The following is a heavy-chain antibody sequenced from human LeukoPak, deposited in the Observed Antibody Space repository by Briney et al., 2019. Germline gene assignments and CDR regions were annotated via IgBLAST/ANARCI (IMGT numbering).Heavy chain of an antibody. CDR3: AKGGIYNSGFDY. CDR1: GFTFSSSP. D-gene: IGHD1-1*01. V-gene: IGHV3-23*01. J-gene: IGHJ4*02. Sequence: GGSLRLSCAASGFTFSSSPMSCVPQAPGKGLEGVLVISDTGGATYYADSAKGRFTISRDNSKNTLSLQMNSLRAEDTAVYYCAKGGIYNSGFDYWGQGTLVTVSS. CDR2: ISDTGGAT.